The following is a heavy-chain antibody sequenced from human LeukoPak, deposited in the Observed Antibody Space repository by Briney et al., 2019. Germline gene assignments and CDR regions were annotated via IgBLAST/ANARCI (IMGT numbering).Heavy chain of an antibody. Sequence: GESLRISCKGSGYSFTSYWISWVRQMPGKGLEWMGRIDPSDSYTNYSPSFQGHVTISADKSISTAYLQWSSLKASDTAMYYCARTYCSSTSCYHGAFDIWGQGTMVTVSS. CDR1: GYSFTSYW. V-gene: IGHV5-10-1*01. CDR3: ARTYCSSTSCYHGAFDI. CDR2: IDPSDSYT. J-gene: IGHJ3*02. D-gene: IGHD2-2*01.